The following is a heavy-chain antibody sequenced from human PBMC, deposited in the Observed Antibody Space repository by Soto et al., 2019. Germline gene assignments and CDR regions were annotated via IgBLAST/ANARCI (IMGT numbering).Heavy chain of an antibody. J-gene: IGHJ4*02. CDR3: ARSVAVPGAHIDY. V-gene: IGHV4-59*01. D-gene: IGHD6-19*01. Sequence: SLTCIVSGGSISGSYWSWIRQSPGKGLEWLGYVYYTGSTNYSPSLRSRVSISVDTSKNEFSLRLSSVTAADTAVYFCARSVAVPGAHIDYWGRGTQVTVSS. CDR2: VYYTGST. CDR1: GGSISGSY.